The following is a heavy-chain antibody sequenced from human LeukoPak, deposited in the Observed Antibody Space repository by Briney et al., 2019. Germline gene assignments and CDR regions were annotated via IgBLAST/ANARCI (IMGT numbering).Heavy chain of an antibody. CDR2: IIPIFGTA. Sequence: GASVKVSCKASGGTFSSYATSWVRQAPGQGLEWMGGIIPIFGTANYAQKFQGRVTITADESTSTAYMELSSLRSEDTAVYYCARVHRTAAGIFDYWGQGTLVTVSS. V-gene: IGHV1-69*13. D-gene: IGHD6-13*01. CDR1: GGTFSSYA. CDR3: ARVHRTAAGIFDY. J-gene: IGHJ4*02.